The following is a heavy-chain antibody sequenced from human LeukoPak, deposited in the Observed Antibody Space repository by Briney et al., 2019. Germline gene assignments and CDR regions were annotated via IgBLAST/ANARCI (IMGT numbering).Heavy chain of an antibody. CDR1: GFTFSRYS. D-gene: IGHD6-13*01. CDR3: ARGTIAAAGYYYFDY. J-gene: IGHJ4*02. Sequence: GGSLRLSCAASGFTFSRYSMNWVRQAPGKGLEWVSSINSGSTYIYYADSVKGRFTISRDNAKNSLYLQMNSLRAEDTAVYYCARGTIAAAGYYYFDYWGQGTQVTVSS. V-gene: IGHV3-21*01. CDR2: INSGSTYI.